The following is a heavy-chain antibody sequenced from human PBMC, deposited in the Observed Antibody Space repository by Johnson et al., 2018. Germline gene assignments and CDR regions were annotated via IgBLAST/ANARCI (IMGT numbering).Heavy chain of an antibody. Sequence: VQLVESGGGLVKPGGSLRLSCAVSGFTFSSYSMNWVRQAPGKGLEWVSSISSGSSYIYYADSVKGRFTISRDNAKNSLYLQMNILRAEATAVYYCARDGGDVSYHYYYYMDVWGKGTTVTVSS. CDR1: GFTFSSYS. CDR2: ISSGSSYI. D-gene: IGHD2-21*02. V-gene: IGHV3-21*01. J-gene: IGHJ6*03. CDR3: ARDGGDVSYHYYYYMDV.